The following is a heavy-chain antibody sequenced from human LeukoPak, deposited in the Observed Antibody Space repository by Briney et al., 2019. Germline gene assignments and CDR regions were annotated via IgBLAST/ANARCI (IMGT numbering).Heavy chain of an antibody. CDR3: AKDIAAAGVDAFDI. CDR2: VSDDGAKE. D-gene: IGHD6-13*01. CDR1: GFIFSSYA. Sequence: GGSLRLSCAASGFIFSSYAMHWIRQAPGKGLEWVALVSDDGAKEYYVESVRGRFTISRDNSKNTLYLQMNSLRAEDTAVYYCAKDIAAAGVDAFDIWGQGTMVTVSS. J-gene: IGHJ3*02. V-gene: IGHV3-30-3*01.